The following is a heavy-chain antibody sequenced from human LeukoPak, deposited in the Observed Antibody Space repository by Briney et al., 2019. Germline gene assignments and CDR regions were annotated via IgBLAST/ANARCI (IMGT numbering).Heavy chain of an antibody. CDR2: LEKDGDDI. J-gene: IGHJ4*02. Sequence: GGSLRLSCGASGFTFSHYGMHWVRQAPGKGLEWVAYLEKDGDDIMYGDSVKGRFTISRDNSKNKVYLQMNSLRSEDTAVYYCAKDSGTLHGGPDFWGQGTLVSVSS. CDR1: GFTFSHYG. CDR3: AKDSGTLHGGPDF. V-gene: IGHV3-30*02. D-gene: IGHD3-10*01.